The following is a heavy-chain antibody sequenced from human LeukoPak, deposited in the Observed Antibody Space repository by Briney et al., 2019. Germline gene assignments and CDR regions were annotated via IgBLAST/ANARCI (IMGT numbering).Heavy chain of an antibody. Sequence: GASVKVSCKASGGTFSSYAISWVRQAPGQGLEWMGGIIPIFGTANYAQKFQGRVTITADESTSTAYMELSSLRSEDTAVYYCASDTPAAIDYYYYYGMDVWGQGTTVTVSS. CDR1: GGTFSSYA. J-gene: IGHJ6*02. CDR2: IIPIFGTA. D-gene: IGHD2-2*02. V-gene: IGHV1-69*13. CDR3: ASDTPAAIDYYYYYGMDV.